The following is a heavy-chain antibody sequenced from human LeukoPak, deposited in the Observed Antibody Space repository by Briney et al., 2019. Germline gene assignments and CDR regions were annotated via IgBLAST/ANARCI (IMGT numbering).Heavy chain of an antibody. CDR2: INHSGST. Sequence: PSETLSLTCAVYGGSFGGYYWSWIRQPPGKGLEWIGEINHSGSTNYNPSLKSRVTISVDTSKNQFSLKLSSVTAADTAVYYCASGQLNYYFDYWGQGTLVTVSS. J-gene: IGHJ4*02. CDR3: ASGQLNYYFDY. D-gene: IGHD5-18*01. V-gene: IGHV4-34*01. CDR1: GGSFGGYY.